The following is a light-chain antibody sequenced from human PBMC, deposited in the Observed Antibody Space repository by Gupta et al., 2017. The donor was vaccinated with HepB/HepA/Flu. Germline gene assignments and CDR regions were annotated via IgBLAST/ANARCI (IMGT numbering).Light chain of an antibody. Sequence: QSVMTPPPSAPATPGQRVTISCSGSNSNIGGNHENWFQQLPRTAPKLLIYSNHQRPSGVPDRFSGSKSGTSASLAISGLQSADEADYYCASWDDTLNAWVFGGGTRLTVL. J-gene: IGLJ3*02. V-gene: IGLV1-44*01. CDR3: ASWDDTLNAWV. CDR2: SNH. CDR1: NSNIGGNH.